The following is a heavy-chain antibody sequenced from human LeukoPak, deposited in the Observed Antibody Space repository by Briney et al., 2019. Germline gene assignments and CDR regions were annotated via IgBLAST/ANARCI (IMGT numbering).Heavy chain of an antibody. CDR3: AKGRTGNFDY. J-gene: IGHJ4*02. CDR1: GFTLSSFA. V-gene: IGHV3-23*01. Sequence: GGSLRLSCAASGFTLSSFAMSWVRQAPGKGLEWISASAGGSTFYADSVKGRFTISRDNSKNTLFLQMSSLRAEDTAVYYCAKGRTGNFDYWGQGTMVADSS. CDR2: SAGGST. D-gene: IGHD3/OR15-3a*01.